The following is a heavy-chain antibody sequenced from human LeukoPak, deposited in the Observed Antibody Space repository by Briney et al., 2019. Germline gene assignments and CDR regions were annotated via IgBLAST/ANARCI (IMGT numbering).Heavy chain of an antibody. CDR1: GFSFSTYW. V-gene: IGHV3-7*01. J-gene: IGHJ4*02. CDR2: IKQDGSEK. D-gene: IGHD6-13*01. CDR3: ATDLGSSRPNF. Sequence: GGSLRLSCAASGFSFSTYWVSWVRQAPGKGLEWVANIKQDGSEKYYVDSAKGRFTISRDNAKNSLYLQMNSLRAEDTAVYYCATDLGSSRPNFWGQGILVTVSS.